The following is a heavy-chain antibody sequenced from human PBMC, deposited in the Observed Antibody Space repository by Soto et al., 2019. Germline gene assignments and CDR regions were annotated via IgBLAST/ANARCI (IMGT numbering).Heavy chain of an antibody. D-gene: IGHD3-16*01. J-gene: IGHJ4*02. Sequence: EVQLLDSGGGLVQPGGSLRLSCAASGFTFSNYAMTWVRQGPGKGLEWVSGISGSGGRTYYANSVKGRFTISRDNSKSTLYLQMNILRAEDTAVYYCAKTFFVWSSEQPYYFDYGGQGTLATVS. CDR2: ISGSGGRT. V-gene: IGHV3-23*01. CDR1: GFTFSNYA. CDR3: AKTFFVWSSEQPYYFDY.